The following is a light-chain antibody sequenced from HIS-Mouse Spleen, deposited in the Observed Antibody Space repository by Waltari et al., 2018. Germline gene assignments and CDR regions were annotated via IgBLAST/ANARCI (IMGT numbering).Light chain of an antibody. J-gene: IGLJ3*02. CDR2: EDN. CDR3: QSYDSSNQV. CDR1: SGSIASNY. Sequence: NFMLTQPHSVSESPGQTVTISCTGSSGSIASNYGQWYQQRPGSAPTTVIYEDNQRPSGVPDRFSGSIDSSSNSASLTISGLKTEDEADYYCQSYDSSNQVFGGGTKLTVL. V-gene: IGLV6-57*02.